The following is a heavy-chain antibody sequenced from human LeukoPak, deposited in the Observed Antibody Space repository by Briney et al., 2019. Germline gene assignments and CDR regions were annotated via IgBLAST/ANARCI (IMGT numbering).Heavy chain of an antibody. CDR2: ISSSRGTI. CDR1: GFNFSPHE. D-gene: IGHD2-15*01. J-gene: IGHJ3*02. Sequence: GGSLRLSCVGSGFNFSPHEINWVRQAPGKGLEWLSYISSSRGTIYYADSVKGRFTISRDNAKNSLYLQMNSLRDEDTAVYYCARDMTFCSGGSCYSLGFDIWGQGTMVTVSS. V-gene: IGHV3-48*02. CDR3: ARDMTFCSGGSCYSLGFDI.